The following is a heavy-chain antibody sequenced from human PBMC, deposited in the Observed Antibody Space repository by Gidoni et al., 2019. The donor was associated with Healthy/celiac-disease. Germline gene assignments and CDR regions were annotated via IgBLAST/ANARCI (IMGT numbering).Heavy chain of an antibody. Sequence: EVQLVESGGGLVQPGGSLLLSWSASGFTFSSYAMHWVRQAPGKGLEYVSAISSNGGSTYYADSVKGRFTISRDNSKNTLYLQMSSLRAEDTAVYYCVKEGEYIAALAYWGQGTLVTVSS. D-gene: IGHD6-6*01. CDR2: ISSNGGST. V-gene: IGHV3-64D*06. J-gene: IGHJ4*02. CDR3: VKEGEYIAALAY. CDR1: GFTFSSYA.